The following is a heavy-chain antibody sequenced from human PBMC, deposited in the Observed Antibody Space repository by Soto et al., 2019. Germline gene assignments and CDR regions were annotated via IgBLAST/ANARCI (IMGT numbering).Heavy chain of an antibody. CDR1: GGTFSRYA. CDR2: ITPMFGTA. V-gene: IGHV1-69*12. Sequence: QVQLVQSGAEVKKYGSSVKVSCKASGGTFSRYAISWVRQAPGQGLEWMGGITPMFGTANYARKFQGRVTITADESTSTAYREPSSLRSDDTAVYYCAQTLGLAVAGPGRFDLWGRGTLVTVSS. D-gene: IGHD6-19*01. CDR3: AQTLGLAVAGPGRFDL. J-gene: IGHJ2*01.